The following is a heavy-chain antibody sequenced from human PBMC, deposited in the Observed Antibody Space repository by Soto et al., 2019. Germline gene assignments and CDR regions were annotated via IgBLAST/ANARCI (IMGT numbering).Heavy chain of an antibody. Sequence: AGSLSLSCTASGFPFSSYEMNWVRPAPGKGLEWVSYISSIVITIYYADSVKVRFTISRDNAKTSLYLQMNSLRAEDTAVYYGARDGVGYSGYDSAIDYWGQETLVTVPS. CDR2: ISSIVITI. D-gene: IGHD5-12*01. CDR3: ARDGVGYSGYDSAIDY. V-gene: IGHV3-48*03. CDR1: GFPFSSYE. J-gene: IGHJ4*02.